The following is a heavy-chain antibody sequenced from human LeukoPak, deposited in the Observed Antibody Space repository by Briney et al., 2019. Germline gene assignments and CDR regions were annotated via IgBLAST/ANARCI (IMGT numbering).Heavy chain of an antibody. CDR2: ISWDGGST. V-gene: IGHV3-43*01. CDR3: AKDISPRDYDSSGYSVDY. J-gene: IGHJ4*02. D-gene: IGHD3-22*01. Sequence: GGSLRLSCAASGFTFDDYTMHWVRQAPGKGLEWVSLISWDGGSTYYADSVKGRFTISRDNSKNSLYLQMNSLRTEDTALYYCAKDISPRDYDSSGYSVDYWGQGTLVTVSS. CDR1: GFTFDDYT.